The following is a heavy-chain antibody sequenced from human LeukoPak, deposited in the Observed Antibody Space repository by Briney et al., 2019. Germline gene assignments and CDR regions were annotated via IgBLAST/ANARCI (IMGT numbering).Heavy chain of an antibody. D-gene: IGHD6-19*01. J-gene: IGHJ6*03. CDR3: AREEGSSGWSTQGYMDV. CDR1: GYTFTSYG. Sequence: ASVKVSCKASGYTFTSYGISWVRQAPGQGLEWMGWISAYNGNTNYAQKLQGRVTMTTDTSTSTAYMELRSLRSDDTAVYYCAREEGSSGWSTQGYMDVWGKGTTVTVSS. V-gene: IGHV1-18*01. CDR2: ISAYNGNT.